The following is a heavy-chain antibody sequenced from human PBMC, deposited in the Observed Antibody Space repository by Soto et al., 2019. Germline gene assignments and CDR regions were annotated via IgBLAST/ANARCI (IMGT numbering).Heavy chain of an antibody. V-gene: IGHV3-9*01. CDR3: AIVDRRWAAFDY. D-gene: IGHD6-13*01. CDR1: GFTFDDYT. CDR2: ISWDSDDI. J-gene: IGHJ4*02. Sequence: EVLLVESGGGRVQPGRSLRLSCAASGFTFDDYTMHWVRQAPGKSLEWVSSISWDSDDIDYADSVKGRFTISRDNAKNSLYLHVNSLRPEDTALYYCAIVDRRWAAFDYWCQGTLVTVSS.